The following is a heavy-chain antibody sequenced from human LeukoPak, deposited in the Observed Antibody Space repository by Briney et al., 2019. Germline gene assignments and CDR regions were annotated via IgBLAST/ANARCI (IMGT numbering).Heavy chain of an antibody. CDR1: GFTFSSYA. CDR3: ARTLGGAAMVSLFDY. CDR2: ISGSGGST. V-gene: IGHV3-23*01. D-gene: IGHD5-18*01. Sequence: PGGSLRLSCAASGFTFSSYAMSWVRQAPGKGLEWVSAISGSGGSTYYADSVKGRFTISRDNSKNTLYLQMDSLRAEDTAVYYCARTLGGAAMVSLFDYWGQGTLVTVSS. J-gene: IGHJ4*02.